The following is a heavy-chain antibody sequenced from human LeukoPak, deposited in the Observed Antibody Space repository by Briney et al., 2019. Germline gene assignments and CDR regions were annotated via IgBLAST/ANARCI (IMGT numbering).Heavy chain of an antibody. J-gene: IGHJ6*03. D-gene: IGHD2-15*01. CDR1: GFTFSSYS. CDR2: ISSSSSII. V-gene: IGHV3-48*04. Sequence: PGGSLRLSCAASGFTFSSYSMNWVRQAPGKGLEWVSYISSSSSIIYYVDSVKGRFTISRDNAKNSLYLQMNSLRAEDTAVYYCARVVEATRPYMDVWGKGTTVTGSS. CDR3: ARVVEATRPYMDV.